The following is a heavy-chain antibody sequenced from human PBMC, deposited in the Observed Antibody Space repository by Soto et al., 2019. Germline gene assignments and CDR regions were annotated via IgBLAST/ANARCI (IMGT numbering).Heavy chain of an antibody. CDR1: GGTFSNYA. J-gene: IGHJ1*01. CDR2: IIPIFGTG. CDR3: ARPVEMATISRSYLFY. D-gene: IGHD5-12*01. Sequence: ASVKVSCKASGGTFSNYAINWVRQAPGQGLEWMGGIIPIFGTGNYAQKFQGRVTITADESTSTAYLDLSGLRPEDTAVYYCARPVEMATISRSYLFYWGQGTLATVSS. V-gene: IGHV1-69*13.